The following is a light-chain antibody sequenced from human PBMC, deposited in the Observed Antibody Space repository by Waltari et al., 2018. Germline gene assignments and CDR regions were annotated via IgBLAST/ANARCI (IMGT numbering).Light chain of an antibody. CDR2: ASS. CDR1: HSISSY. V-gene: IGKV1-9*01. Sequence: IQVTHSPSFVSASVGDTLTITHPPSHSISSYLPRYQQKPGQAPKLLISASSPLQSGVPSRFSGSAAGTGFTLSISSLRPEDVAPYDCQPLNSYPLGVTFNGGTKVALK. CDR3: QPLNSYPLGVT. J-gene: IGKJ4*01.